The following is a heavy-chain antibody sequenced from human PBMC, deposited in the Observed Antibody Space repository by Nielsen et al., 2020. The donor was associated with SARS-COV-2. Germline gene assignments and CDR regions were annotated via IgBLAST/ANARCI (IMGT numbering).Heavy chain of an antibody. Sequence: WIRQPPGKGLEWIGEIHHSGSTYYNPSLKSRITMSVDTSKNQFYLKLSSVTAADTAVYYCARAAPYSSSWSTWGQGTLVTVSS. CDR3: ARAAPYSSSWST. D-gene: IGHD6-13*01. V-gene: IGHV4-55*08. CDR2: IHHSGST. J-gene: IGHJ4*02.